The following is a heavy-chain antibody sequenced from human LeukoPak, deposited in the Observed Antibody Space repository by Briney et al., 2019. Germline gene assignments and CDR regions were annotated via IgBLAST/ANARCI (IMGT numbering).Heavy chain of an antibody. CDR1: SGSFSGYF. CDR2: INQSGST. J-gene: IGHJ4*02. CDR3: AKDSYGGYNDFGIDS. V-gene: IGHV4-34*01. Sequence: PSETLSLTCNVYSGSFSGYFWSWIRQSPEKGLEWIGGINQSGSTKYNPSLQSRVIISADASKNQVSLRVTSVTAADTAIYYCAKDSYGGYNDFGIDSWGQGTLVSVSS. D-gene: IGHD5-12*01.